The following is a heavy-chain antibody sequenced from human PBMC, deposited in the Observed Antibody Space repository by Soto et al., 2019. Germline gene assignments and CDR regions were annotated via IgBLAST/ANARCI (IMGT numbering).Heavy chain of an antibody. CDR1: GFTFSSYA. CDR2: ISGSGANS. CDR3: GFPREGLVDRYFDY. J-gene: IGHJ4*02. D-gene: IGHD6-6*01. V-gene: IGHV3-23*01. Sequence: GGSLRLSCAASGFTFSSYAMTWVRQAPGKGLAWVSGISGSGANSYYADSVKGRFTISRDNSKNTLYLQMNSLRAEDTAVYYCGFPREGLVDRYFDYWGQATLVTVSS.